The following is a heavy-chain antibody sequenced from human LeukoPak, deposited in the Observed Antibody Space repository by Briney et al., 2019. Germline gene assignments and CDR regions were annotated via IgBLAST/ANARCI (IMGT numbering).Heavy chain of an antibody. CDR1: GFTFTSSA. D-gene: IGHD1-1*01. J-gene: IGHJ6*02. CDR3: QVQLERTNYYYYGMDV. CDR2: IVVGSGNT. Sequence: SVKVSCKASGFTFTSSAVQWVRQARGQRLERIGWIVVGSGNTNYAQRFQERVTITRDMSTSTAYMELSSLRSEDTAVYYCQVQLERTNYYYYGMDVWGQGTTVTVSS. V-gene: IGHV1-58*01.